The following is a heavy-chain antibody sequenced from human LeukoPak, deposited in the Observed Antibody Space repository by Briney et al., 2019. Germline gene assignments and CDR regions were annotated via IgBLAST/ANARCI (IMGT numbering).Heavy chain of an antibody. CDR2: ISVSGDST. V-gene: IGHV3-23*01. CDR3: ANLKNPTGPYYGMDV. Sequence: GGSLRLSCAASGFTFSSYAMSWVRQAPGKGLGWVSAISVSGDSTYYTYSVKSRFTISRDNSKNTVFLQMNSLRAEDTAVYYCANLKNPTGPYYGMDVWGQGTTVTVSS. D-gene: IGHD3-10*01. J-gene: IGHJ6*02. CDR1: GFTFSSYA.